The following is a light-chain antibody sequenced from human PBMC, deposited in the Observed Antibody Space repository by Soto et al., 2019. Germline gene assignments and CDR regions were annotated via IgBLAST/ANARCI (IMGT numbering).Light chain of an antibody. V-gene: IGKV3-15*01. CDR2: GAS. CDR1: QSVSSS. CDR3: QQYNNWPRT. J-gene: IGKJ1*01. Sequence: EVVMTQSPATLSVSPGERATLSCRASQSVSSSLAWYQQKPGQAPRLLIFGASARATGIPVRFSGSGSGTEFTLTISSLQSEDFAVYYCQQYNNWPRTFGQGTKVDIK.